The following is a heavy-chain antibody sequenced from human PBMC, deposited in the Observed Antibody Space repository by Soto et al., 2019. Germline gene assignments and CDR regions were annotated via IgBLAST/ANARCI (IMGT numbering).Heavy chain of an antibody. CDR1: GFTFDDYA. CDR2: ISWNSGSI. V-gene: IGHV3-9*01. Sequence: GGSLRLSCAASGFTFDDYAMHWVRQAPGKGLEWVSGISWNSGSIGYADSVKGRFTISRDNAKNSLYLQMNSLRAEDTALYYCAKDSSSSSSFDAFDIWGQGTMVTVSS. D-gene: IGHD6-6*01. J-gene: IGHJ3*02. CDR3: AKDSSSSSSFDAFDI.